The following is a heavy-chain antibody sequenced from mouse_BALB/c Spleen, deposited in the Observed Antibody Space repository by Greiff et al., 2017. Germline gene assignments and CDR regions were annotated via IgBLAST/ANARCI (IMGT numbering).Heavy chain of an antibody. D-gene: IGHD2-1*01. CDR3: ARDGNYYFDD. V-gene: IGHV5-6-5*01. Sequence: EVHLVESGGGLVKPGGSLKLSCAASGFTFSSYAMSWVRQTPEKRLEWVASISSGGSTYYPDSVKGRFTISRDNARNILYLQMSSLRSEDTAMYYCARDGNYYFDDWGQGTTLTVSS. CDR2: ISSGGST. CDR1: GFTFSSYA. J-gene: IGHJ2*01.